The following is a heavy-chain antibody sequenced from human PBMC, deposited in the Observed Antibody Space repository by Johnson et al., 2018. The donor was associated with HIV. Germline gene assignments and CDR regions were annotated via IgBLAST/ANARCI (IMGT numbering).Heavy chain of an antibody. CDR2: IYSGGST. D-gene: IGHD1-26*01. CDR3: AREGVGVNAFDI. Sequence: VQLVESGGGLVQPGGSLRLSCAASGFTVSSNYMSWVRQAPGKGLERVSVIYSGGSTYYADSVTCRFTISRDNSKNTLYLQMGSLRAEDMAVYYCAREGVGVNAFDIWGQGTMVTVSS. J-gene: IGHJ3*02. V-gene: IGHV3-66*02. CDR1: GFTVSSNY.